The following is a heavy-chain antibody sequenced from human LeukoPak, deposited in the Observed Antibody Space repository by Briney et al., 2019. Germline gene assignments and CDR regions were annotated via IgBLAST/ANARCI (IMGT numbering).Heavy chain of an antibody. J-gene: IGHJ5*02. D-gene: IGHD2-15*01. CDR1: GGSFSGYY. CDR3: VREYCRGGRCSPNDPFDT. Sequence: SETLSLTCAVYGGSFSGYYWSWIRQPPGKGLEWIGEINHSGSTNYNPSLKSRVTISVDTSKNQVSLQLNSVTPEDTAVYYCVREYCRGGRCSPNDPFDTWGQGTLVTVSS. V-gene: IGHV4-34*01. CDR2: INHSGST.